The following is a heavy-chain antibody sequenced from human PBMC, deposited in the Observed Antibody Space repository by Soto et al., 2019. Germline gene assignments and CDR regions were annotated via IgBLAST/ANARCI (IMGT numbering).Heavy chain of an antibody. D-gene: IGHD6-19*01. J-gene: IGHJ6*02. Sequence: QVQLVQSGAEVKKPGSSVKVSCKASGGTFSSYTISWVRQAPGQGLEWMGRIIPILGIANYAQKFQGRVTITADKSTSTAYMELSSLRSEDTAVYYCAREGSRGLGGVGYYYYGMDVWGQGTTVTVSS. V-gene: IGHV1-69*08. CDR3: AREGSRGLGGVGYYYYGMDV. CDR1: GGTFSSYT. CDR2: IIPILGIA.